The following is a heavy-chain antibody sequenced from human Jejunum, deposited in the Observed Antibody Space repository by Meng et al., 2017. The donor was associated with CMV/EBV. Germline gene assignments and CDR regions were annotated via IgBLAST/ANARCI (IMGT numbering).Heavy chain of an antibody. J-gene: IGHJ4*02. CDR1: RFTFSDHS. D-gene: IGHD1-1*01. V-gene: IGHV3-72*01. Sequence: SRFTFSDHSMYWVRQAPGKGLEWVGRTRNKPNTYTTEYAASVKGRFTISRDDSKNLLYLQMNSLKTEDTAVYYCARDLFGDNWPREDSWGQGTLVTVSS. CDR3: ARDLFGDNWPREDS. CDR2: TRNKPNTYTT.